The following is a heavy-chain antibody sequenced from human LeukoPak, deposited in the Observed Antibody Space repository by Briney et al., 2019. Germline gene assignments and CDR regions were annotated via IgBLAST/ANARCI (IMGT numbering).Heavy chain of an antibody. D-gene: IGHD2-2*01. J-gene: IGHJ5*02. CDR2: IYYSGST. Sequence: PSETLSLTCTVSGGSISSYYWSWIRQPPGKGLEWIGYIYYSGSTNYNPSLKSRVTISVDTSKNQFSLKLSSVTAADTAVYYCARVTPYCSSTSCYLWFDPWAREPWSPSPQ. CDR1: GGSISSYY. V-gene: IGHV4-59*01. CDR3: ARVTPYCSSTSCYLWFDP.